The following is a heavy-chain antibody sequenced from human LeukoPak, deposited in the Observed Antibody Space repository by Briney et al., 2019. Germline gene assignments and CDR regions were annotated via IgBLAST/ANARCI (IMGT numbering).Heavy chain of an antibody. Sequence: GGSLRLSCAASGFTFSSYEMNWVRQAPGKGLEWVSYISSSGSTIYYADSVKGRFTISRDNVKNSLYLQMNSLRAEDTAVYYCARDVFEAYYYDSSGYNTGAFDYWGQGTLVTVSS. CDR3: ARDVFEAYYYDSSGYNTGAFDY. D-gene: IGHD3-22*01. V-gene: IGHV3-48*03. J-gene: IGHJ4*02. CDR1: GFTFSSYE. CDR2: ISSSGSTI.